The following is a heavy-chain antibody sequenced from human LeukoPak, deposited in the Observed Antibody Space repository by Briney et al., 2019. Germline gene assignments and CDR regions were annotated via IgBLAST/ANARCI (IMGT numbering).Heavy chain of an antibody. D-gene: IGHD3-22*01. CDR2: IYPGDSDT. CDR3: ATGIPYYYDSSGYYHLDY. CDR1: GYSFTSYW. Sequence: GESLKISCKGSGYSFTSYWIGWVRQMPGKGLEWMGIIYPGDSDTRYSPSFQGQVTISADKSISTAYLQWSSLKASDTAMYYCATGIPYYYDSSGYYHLDYWDQGTLVTVSS. J-gene: IGHJ4*02. V-gene: IGHV5-51*01.